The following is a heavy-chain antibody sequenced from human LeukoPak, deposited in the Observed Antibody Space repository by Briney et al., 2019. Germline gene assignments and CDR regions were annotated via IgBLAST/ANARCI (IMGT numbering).Heavy chain of an antibody. CDR2: ISSSSSYI. D-gene: IGHD2-2*01. V-gene: IGHV3-21*01. CDR3: ARSYCSSTSCPSGY. Sequence: PGGSLRLLCAASGFTFSSYSVNWVRQAPGKGLEWVSSISSSSSYIYYADSVKGRFTIHRDNPKNSLYLQMNSLRAEDTAVYDCARSYCSSTSCPSGYWGQGTLVTVSS. J-gene: IGHJ4*02. CDR1: GFTFSSYS.